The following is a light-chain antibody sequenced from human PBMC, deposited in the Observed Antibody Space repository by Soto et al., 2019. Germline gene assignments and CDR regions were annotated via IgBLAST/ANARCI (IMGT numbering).Light chain of an antibody. Sequence: QSAVTQPASVSGSPGQSITISCPGTSSDIGTYNLVSWYQQHPGKAPKLMIYEVNKRPSGVSDRFSGSKSGNTASLTISGLQAEDEADYYCCSYAGSSTLYVFATGTKVTVL. CDR1: SSDIGTYNL. CDR3: CSYAGSSTLYV. J-gene: IGLJ1*01. CDR2: EVN. V-gene: IGLV2-23*02.